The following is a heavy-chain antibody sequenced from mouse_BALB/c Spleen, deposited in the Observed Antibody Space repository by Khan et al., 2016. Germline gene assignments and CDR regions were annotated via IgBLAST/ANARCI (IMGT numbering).Heavy chain of an antibody. J-gene: IGHJ2*01. CDR1: GDSITSGY. CDR3: ARYDGDVFDY. Sequence: MQLEESGPSLVKPSQTLSLPCYVSGDSITSGYWNWIRKFPGSKLEYMGYISYSGSTYYNQSLKSRISISRDTSTNKFSLQLNPVTTEDTAIYYCARYDGDVFDYWGQGTTVTVSS. D-gene: IGHD2-13*01. V-gene: IGHV3-8*02. CDR2: ISYSGST.